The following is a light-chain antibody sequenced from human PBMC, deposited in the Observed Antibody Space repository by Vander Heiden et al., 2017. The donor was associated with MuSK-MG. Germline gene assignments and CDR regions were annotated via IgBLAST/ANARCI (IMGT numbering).Light chain of an antibody. CDR3: QQSDTVPWT. CDR2: AAS. V-gene: IGKV1-39*01. CDR1: QSVSSF. Sequence: IQTTQSPSSLSASVGDRVTITCRASQSVSSFLNWYQQKPGKAPNLLIYAASTLQSGVPSRFSGSGSGTDFHLTINSLQPEEFAIYYCQQSDTVPWTFGQGTKVGI. J-gene: IGKJ1*01.